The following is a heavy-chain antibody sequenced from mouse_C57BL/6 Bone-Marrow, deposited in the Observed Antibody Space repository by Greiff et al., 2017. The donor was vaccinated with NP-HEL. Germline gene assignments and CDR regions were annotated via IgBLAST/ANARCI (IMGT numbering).Heavy chain of an antibody. CDR3: ARDDYDSFAY. Sequence: QVQLKQPGAELVKPGASVKLSCKASGYTFTSYWMHWVKQRPGQGLEWIGMIHPNSGSTNYNEKFKSKATLTVDKSSSTAYMQLSSLTSEYSAVYYCARDDYDSFAYWGQGTLVTVSA. V-gene: IGHV1-64*01. J-gene: IGHJ3*01. CDR2: IHPNSGST. CDR1: GYTFTSYW. D-gene: IGHD2-4*01.